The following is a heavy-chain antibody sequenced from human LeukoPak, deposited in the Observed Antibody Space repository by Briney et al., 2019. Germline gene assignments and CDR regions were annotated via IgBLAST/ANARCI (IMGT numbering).Heavy chain of an antibody. V-gene: IGHV1-2*02. J-gene: IGHJ4*02. Sequence: ASVKVSCKASGYTFTGYYMHWVRQAPGQGLEWMGWINPNSGGTNYAQKFQGRVTMTRDTSISTAYMELSRLRSDDTAVYYCARDSDYYDSSGYYGDYWGQGTLVIVSS. CDR1: GYTFTGYY. D-gene: IGHD3-22*01. CDR3: ARDSDYYDSSGYYGDY. CDR2: INPNSGGT.